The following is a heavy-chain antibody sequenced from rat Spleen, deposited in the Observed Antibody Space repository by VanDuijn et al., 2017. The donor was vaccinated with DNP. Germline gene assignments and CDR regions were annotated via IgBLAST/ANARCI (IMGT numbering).Heavy chain of an antibody. D-gene: IGHD1-11*01. Sequence: EVQLVETGGGLVQPGRSLKLSCVASGFTFSSYWMYWIRQAPGKGLDWVASIGPDGHITYYRDSVKGRFTISRDNGKRTLYLQMERLRSEDTATYYCARHYGGYSYYWYFDFWGPGTMVTVSS. CDR1: GFTFSSYW. CDR2: IGPDGHIT. V-gene: IGHV5-58*01. CDR3: ARHYGGYSYYWYFDF. J-gene: IGHJ1*01.